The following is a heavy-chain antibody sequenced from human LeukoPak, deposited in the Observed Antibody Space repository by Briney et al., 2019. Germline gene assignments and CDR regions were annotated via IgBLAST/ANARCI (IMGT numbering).Heavy chain of an antibody. CDR3: ARAYYDILTGYFYYYYYMDV. D-gene: IGHD3-9*01. CDR2: INPNSGGT. J-gene: IGHJ6*03. V-gene: IGHV1-2*02. Sequence: ASVKVSCKASGYTSTGYYMHWVRQAPGQGLEWMGWINPNSGGTNYAQKFQGRVTMTRDTSISTAYMELSRLRSDDTAVYYCARAYYDILTGYFYYYYYMDVWGKGTTVTVSS. CDR1: GYTSTGYY.